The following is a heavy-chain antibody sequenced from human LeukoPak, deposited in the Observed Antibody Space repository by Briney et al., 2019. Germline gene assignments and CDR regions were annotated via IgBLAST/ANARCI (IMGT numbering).Heavy chain of an antibody. CDR3: ARGRYPHTSSWYGDAFDI. J-gene: IGHJ3*02. Sequence: ASVKVSCKASGYTFTSYGISWVRQAPGQGLEWMGWISGYNDNTNYAQNLQGRVTMATDTSTSTAYMELRSLRSDDTAVYYCARGRYPHTSSWYGDAFDIWGQGTMVTVSS. V-gene: IGHV1-18*01. CDR1: GYTFTSYG. CDR2: ISGYNDNT. D-gene: IGHD6-13*01.